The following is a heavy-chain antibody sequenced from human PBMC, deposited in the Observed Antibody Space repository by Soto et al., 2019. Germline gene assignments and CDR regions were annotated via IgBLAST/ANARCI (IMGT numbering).Heavy chain of an antibody. CDR2: IKQDGSEK. CDR1: GFTFRSYL. CDR3: ARDKADFWSGYSNTSSYYGMDV. V-gene: IGHV3-7*03. J-gene: IGHJ6*02. Sequence: GRSLRLSCVASGFTFRSYLMSGGRQAPGKGLEWVANIKQDGSEKYYVDSVKGRFTISRDNAKNSLYLQMNSLTAEDTAVYYCARDKADFWSGYSNTSSYYGMDVWGQGSTVIVSS. D-gene: IGHD3-3*01.